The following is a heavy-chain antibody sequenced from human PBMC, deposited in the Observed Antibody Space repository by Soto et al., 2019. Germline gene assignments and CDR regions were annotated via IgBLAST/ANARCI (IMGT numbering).Heavy chain of an antibody. CDR2: IYYSGST. V-gene: IGHV4-31*03. CDR3: ARAKTGGDCYFGI. D-gene: IGHD2-21*02. CDR1: GGSISSGGYY. J-gene: IGHJ3*02. Sequence: SETLSLTCTVSGGSISSGGYYWSWIRQHPGKGLEWIGYIYYSGSTNYNPSLKSRVTISVDTSKNQFSLKLSSVTAADTAVYYCARAKTGGDCYFGIWGQGTMVTVSS.